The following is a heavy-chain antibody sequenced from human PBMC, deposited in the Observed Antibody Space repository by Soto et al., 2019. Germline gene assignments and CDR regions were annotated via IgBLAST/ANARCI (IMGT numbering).Heavy chain of an antibody. CDR2: ISAYNGNT. CDR1: GYTFTSYG. J-gene: IGHJ4*02. V-gene: IGHV1-18*01. CDR3: ARWWPQQLVLSIHYFDY. D-gene: IGHD6-13*01. Sequence: ASVKVSCKASGYTFTSYGISWVRQAPGQGLEWMGWISAYNGNTNYAQKLQGRVTMTTDTSTSTAYMELRSLRSDDTAVYYCARWWPQQLVLSIHYFDYWGQGTLVTVSS.